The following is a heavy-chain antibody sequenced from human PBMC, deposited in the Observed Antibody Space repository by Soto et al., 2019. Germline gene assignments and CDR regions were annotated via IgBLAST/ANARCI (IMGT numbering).Heavy chain of an antibody. V-gene: IGHV4-31*03. D-gene: IGHD6-19*01. J-gene: IGHJ4*02. CDR1: GGSISSGGYY. CDR2: IYYSGST. CDR3: AREASGIAVGLDY. Sequence: QVQLQESGPGLVKPSQTLSLTCTVSGGSISSGGYYWSWIRQHAGKGLEWIGYIYYSGSTYYNPSLKSRITISVDTAKNQFSLKMRSVTAADTAVYYCAREASGIAVGLDYWGQGTLVTVSS.